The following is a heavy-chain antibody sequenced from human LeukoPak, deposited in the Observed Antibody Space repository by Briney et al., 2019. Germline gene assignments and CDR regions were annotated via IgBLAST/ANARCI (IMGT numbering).Heavy chain of an antibody. Sequence: SETLSLTCTVSGYSISSGYYWGRIRQPPGKGLEWIGSIYHSGSTYYNPSLKSRVTISVDTSKNQFSLKLSSVTAADTAVSYCARRVDCSSTSSYSLFDPWGQGTVVTVSS. J-gene: IGHJ5*02. V-gene: IGHV4-38-2*02. CDR2: IYHSGST. CDR3: ARRVDCSSTSSYSLFDP. CDR1: GYSISSGYY. D-gene: IGHD2-2*01.